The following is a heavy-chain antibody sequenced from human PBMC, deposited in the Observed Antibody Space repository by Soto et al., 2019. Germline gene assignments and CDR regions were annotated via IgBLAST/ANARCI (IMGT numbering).Heavy chain of an antibody. V-gene: IGHV3-74*01. CDR1: GFTLSGRS. Sequence: EVQLVESGGGLVQPGGSLRLSCAASGFTLSGRSMHWVRQAPGKGLVWVSGIDNGGTDSTYADSVKGRFTSSRNNAKNMLYLQMNSLRVGDTAVHYCARGWFGPDVWGKGTTVTVAS. D-gene: IGHD3-10*01. CDR2: IDNGGTDS. J-gene: IGHJ6*04. CDR3: ARGWFGPDV.